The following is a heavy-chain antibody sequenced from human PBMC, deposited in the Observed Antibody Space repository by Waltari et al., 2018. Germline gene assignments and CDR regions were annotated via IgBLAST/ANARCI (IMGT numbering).Heavy chain of an antibody. CDR1: GGTFSSYA. D-gene: IGHD3-10*01. V-gene: IGHV1-69*05. Sequence: KKPGSSVKVSCKASGGTFSSYAISWVRQAPGQGLEWMGGIIPIFGTANYAQKFQGRVTITTDESTSTAYMELNSLKTEDTAVYYCTTDAYYGQDYWGQGTLVTVSS. CDR3: TTDAYYGQDY. J-gene: IGHJ4*02. CDR2: IIPIFGTA.